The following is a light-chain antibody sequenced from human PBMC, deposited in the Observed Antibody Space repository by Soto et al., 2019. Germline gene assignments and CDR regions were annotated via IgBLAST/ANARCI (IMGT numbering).Light chain of an antibody. Sequence: EIVLTQSPGTLSLSPGERATLSCRASETITSSYLAWYQQKPGQAPRLLIYGSSSRATGIPDRFSGSGSGTDFTLTISRLEPEDFAVYYCQQYGSSPITFGQGTRLEIK. CDR3: QQYGSSPIT. CDR2: GSS. J-gene: IGKJ5*01. CDR1: ETITSSY. V-gene: IGKV3-20*01.